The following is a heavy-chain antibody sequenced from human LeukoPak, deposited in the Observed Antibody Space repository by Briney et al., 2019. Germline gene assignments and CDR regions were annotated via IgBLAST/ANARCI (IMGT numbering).Heavy chain of an antibody. V-gene: IGHV3-33*01. CDR3: AREKLAGTDWFDP. CDR2: IWYDGSNK. Sequence: GGSLRLSCAASGFTFSSYGMHWVRQAPGKGLEWVAVIWYDGSNKYYADSVKRRFTISRDNSKNTLYLQMNRLRAEDTAVYYCAREKLAGTDWFDPWGQGTLVTVSS. CDR1: GFTFSSYG. D-gene: IGHD1-14*01. J-gene: IGHJ5*02.